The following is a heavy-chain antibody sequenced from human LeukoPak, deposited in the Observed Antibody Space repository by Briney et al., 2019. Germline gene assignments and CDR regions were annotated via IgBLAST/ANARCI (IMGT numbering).Heavy chain of an antibody. D-gene: IGHD3-9*01. J-gene: IGHJ4*02. CDR2: IKQDGSEK. V-gene: IGHV3-7*03. CDR3: ARTLYYDILTGYSPTPYYFDY. Sequence: PGGSLRLSCAASGFTFSSYWMSWVRQAPGKGLEWVANIKQDGSEKYYVDSVKGRFTISRDSAKNSLYLQMNSLRAEDTAVYYCARTLYYDILTGYSPTPYYFDYWGQGTLVTVSS. CDR1: GFTFSSYW.